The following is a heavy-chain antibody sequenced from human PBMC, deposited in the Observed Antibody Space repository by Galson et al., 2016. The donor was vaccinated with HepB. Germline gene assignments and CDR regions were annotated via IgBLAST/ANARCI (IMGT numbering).Heavy chain of an antibody. Sequence: SLRLSCAASGFPFSVYSMHWVRQAPGKGLEWLAVISYDGGNKYYADSVKGRFTISKDNSKNMLYLHMNSLRTDDTALYFCARRVDRRRDFDYWGQGTLVTVSS. CDR2: ISYDGGNK. CDR1: GFPFSVYS. J-gene: IGHJ4*02. V-gene: IGHV3-30-3*01. CDR3: ARRVDRRRDFDY.